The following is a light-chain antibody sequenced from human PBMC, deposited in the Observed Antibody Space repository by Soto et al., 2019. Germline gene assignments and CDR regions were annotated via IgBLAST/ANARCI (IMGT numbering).Light chain of an antibody. CDR2: DAS. V-gene: IGKV3D-15*01. Sequence: PGERATLSCRASQSVGSKLAWYQQRPGQALRLLIYDASNRATGIPARFSGSGSGTEFSLTISSLQSEDFAVYSCQQYGDWPGAFGGGTKVEIK. CDR1: QSVGSK. J-gene: IGKJ4*01. CDR3: QQYGDWPGA.